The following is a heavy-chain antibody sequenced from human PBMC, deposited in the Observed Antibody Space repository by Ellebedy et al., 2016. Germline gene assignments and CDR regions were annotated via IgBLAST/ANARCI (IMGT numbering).Heavy chain of an antibody. CDR1: GYTFTGYY. D-gene: IGHD3-22*01. CDR3: ATNRVWGYDSSGYSTFDY. V-gene: IGHV1-2*02. J-gene: IGHJ4*02. Sequence: ASVKVSXXASGYTFTGYYMHWVRQAPGQGLEWMGWINPNSGGTSYAQKFQGRVTMTRDTSISTAYMELSRLRSDDTAVYYCATNRVWGYDSSGYSTFDYWGQGTLVTVAS. CDR2: INPNSGGT.